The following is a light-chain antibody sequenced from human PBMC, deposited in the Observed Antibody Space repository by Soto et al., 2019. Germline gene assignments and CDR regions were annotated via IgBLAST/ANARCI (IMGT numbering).Light chain of an antibody. CDR1: ERVSTN. CDR3: QQCKSYYS. CDR2: SAS. V-gene: IGKV3-15*01. Sequence: PGESATLSCRASERVSTNLAWYQQTPGQAPRLLIYSASRRPTDIPVRFSGSGSGAEFTLTISSMQSEDFAIYYCQQCKSYYSFGQGTKLELK. J-gene: IGKJ2*03.